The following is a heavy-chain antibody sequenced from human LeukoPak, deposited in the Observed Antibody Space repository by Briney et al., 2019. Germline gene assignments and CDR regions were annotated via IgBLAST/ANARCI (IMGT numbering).Heavy chain of an antibody. CDR3: ARPEGSIVVVPAATEYYFDY. J-gene: IGHJ4*02. CDR2: INPNSGGK. Sequence: ASVKVSRKVCGYTFTDYYMHWVQQAPGKGLEWMGRINPNSGGKNYAQKFQGRVTMTRDTSISTAYMELSNLRSDDTAVYYCARPEGSIVVVPAATEYYFDYWGQGTLVTVSS. D-gene: IGHD2-2*01. CDR1: GYTFTDYY. V-gene: IGHV1-2*06.